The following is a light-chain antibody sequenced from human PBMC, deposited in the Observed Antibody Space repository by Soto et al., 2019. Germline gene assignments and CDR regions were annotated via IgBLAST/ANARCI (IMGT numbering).Light chain of an antibody. J-gene: IGLJ1*01. Sequence: QSALTQPASVSGSPGQSITISCTGTSSDVGAYYSVSWYQHHPGKAPKLIIYGVTNRPSGVSNRFSGSKSGNTASLTISGLQAEDEADYHCSSYTSGSSHYVFGTGTKHTVL. CDR3: SSYTSGSSHYV. CDR2: GVT. V-gene: IGLV2-14*01. CDR1: SSDVGAYYS.